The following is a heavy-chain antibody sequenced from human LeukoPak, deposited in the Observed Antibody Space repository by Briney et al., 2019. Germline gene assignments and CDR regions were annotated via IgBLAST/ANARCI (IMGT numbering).Heavy chain of an antibody. CDR2: TYPGDSDT. V-gene: IGHV5-51*01. CDR3: ARPTYYYDMWAFDI. D-gene: IGHD3-22*01. Sequence: GESLKIPCKGSGYSFTSYWIGWVRQMPGKGLEWMGVTYPGDSDTRYSPSFQGQVTISADKSISTAYLQWSSLKASDTAMYYCARPTYYYDMWAFDIWGQGTMVTVSS. J-gene: IGHJ3*02. CDR1: GYSFTSYW.